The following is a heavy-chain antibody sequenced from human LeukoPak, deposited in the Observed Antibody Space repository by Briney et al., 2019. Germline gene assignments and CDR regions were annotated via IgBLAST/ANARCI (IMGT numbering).Heavy chain of an antibody. CDR1: GGSISSYH. J-gene: IGHJ4*02. Sequence: SETLSLTCTVSGGSISSYHWSWIRQPPGKGLEWIGYIYYSGNTNYNPSLKSRVTISVDTSKNQFSLKLSSVTAADTAVYYCARSRGSAHYYDSSGYYASFDYWGQGTLVTVSS. CDR3: ARSRGSAHYYDSSGYYASFDY. V-gene: IGHV4-59*08. D-gene: IGHD3-22*01. CDR2: IYYSGNT.